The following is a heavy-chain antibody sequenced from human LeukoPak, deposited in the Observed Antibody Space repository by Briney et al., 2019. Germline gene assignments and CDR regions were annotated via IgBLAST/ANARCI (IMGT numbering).Heavy chain of an antibody. CDR3: AKEGPYGDYGN. D-gene: IGHD4-17*01. J-gene: IGHJ4*02. Sequence: GGSLRLSCAASGFTFSSYGMHWVRQAPGKGLEWVAVIWYGGSNKYYADSVKGRFTISRDNSKNTLYLQMNSLRAEDTAVYYCAKEGPYGDYGNWGQGTLVTVSS. CDR1: GFTFSSYG. CDR2: IWYGGSNK. V-gene: IGHV3-30*02.